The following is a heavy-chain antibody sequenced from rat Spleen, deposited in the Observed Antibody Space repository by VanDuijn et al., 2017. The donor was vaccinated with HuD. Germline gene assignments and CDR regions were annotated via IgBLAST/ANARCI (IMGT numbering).Heavy chain of an antibody. CDR2: IWGDGRT. CDR1: GFSLTSYN. D-gene: IGHD3-8*01. Sequence: QVQLKESGPGLVQPSQTLSLTCTVAGFSLTSYNVHWVRQPPGKGLEWMGGIWGDGRTDYNSALKSRLSINRDTSKRQVFLKMNSLQTEDTATYYCVRANRETYAHFDYWGQGVMVTVSS. J-gene: IGHJ2*01. V-gene: IGHV2-41*01. CDR3: VRANRETYAHFDY.